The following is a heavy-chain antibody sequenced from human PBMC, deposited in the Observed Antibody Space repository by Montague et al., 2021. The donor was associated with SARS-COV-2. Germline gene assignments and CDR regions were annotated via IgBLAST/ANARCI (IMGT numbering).Heavy chain of an antibody. Sequence: SETLSLTCAVSGGSISSSNWWSWVRQPPGKGLEWIGAIYHSGNTNYNPSLQSRITISADKSKNQFSLRLSSVTAADTAVYYCATYSILGAHQFWGQGTLVTVST. J-gene: IGHJ4*02. CDR3: ATYSILGAHQF. D-gene: IGHD3-16*01. CDR1: GGSISSSNW. V-gene: IGHV4-4*02. CDR2: IYHSGNT.